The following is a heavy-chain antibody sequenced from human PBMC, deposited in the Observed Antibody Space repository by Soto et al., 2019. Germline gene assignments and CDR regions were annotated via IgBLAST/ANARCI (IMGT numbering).Heavy chain of an antibody. D-gene: IGHD3-16*01. CDR1: NYAFTYNA. V-gene: IGHV1-18*01. CDR3: ATSSPGGVVQYVDAFDL. CDR2: IGPNSGST. Sequence: QVQLVQSGPEVKKPGASVKVSCKASNYAFTYNAINWVRQAPGHGLEWMGWIGPNSGSTNYAQDLQGRVTMTTDTSTNTANMELRSLRSDDTAIYYCATSSPGGVVQYVDAFDLWGQGTLVTVSS. J-gene: IGHJ3*01.